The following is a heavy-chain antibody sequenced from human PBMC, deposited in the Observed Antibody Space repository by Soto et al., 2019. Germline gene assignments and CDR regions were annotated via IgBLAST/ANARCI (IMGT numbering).Heavy chain of an antibody. J-gene: IGHJ4*02. CDR1: GYTFTSDY. Sequence: GASVKVSCKASGYTFTSDYMHWVRQAPGQGLEWMGIINPSGGSTSYAQKFQGRVTMTRDTSTSTVYMELSSLRSEDTAVYYCARSSGYDILTGYSTFDYWGQGTLVTASS. CDR3: ARSSGYDILTGYSTFDY. D-gene: IGHD3-9*01. V-gene: IGHV1-46*01. CDR2: INPSGGST.